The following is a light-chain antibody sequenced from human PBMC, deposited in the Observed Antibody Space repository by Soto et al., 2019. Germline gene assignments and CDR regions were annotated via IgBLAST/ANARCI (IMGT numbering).Light chain of an antibody. CDR1: NRDIGNYNF. CDR3: SSYAGSNNLL. V-gene: IGLV2-8*01. Sequence: QSALTQPPSASGSPGQSVAISCTGTNRDIGNYNFVSWYQQHPGQAPKLMIYEVNKRPSGVPDRFSGSKSGNTASLTVSGLQPEDEADYYCSSYAGSNNLLFGGGTKLTVL. J-gene: IGLJ2*01. CDR2: EVN.